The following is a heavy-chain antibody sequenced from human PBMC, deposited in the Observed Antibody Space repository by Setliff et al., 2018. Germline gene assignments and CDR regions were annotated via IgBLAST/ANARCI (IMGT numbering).Heavy chain of an antibody. J-gene: IGHJ5*02. CDR3: ARAAKYDSSGYYGFWFDP. Sequence: SETLSLTCSVSGGSISSSYWTWIRQPPGRGLEWTGYIYSSGSSNYNPSLKSRVTISVDTSKNQFSLRLSSVTAADTAVYYCARAAKYDSSGYYGFWFDPWGQGNLVTVSS. D-gene: IGHD3-22*01. CDR1: GGSISSSY. CDR2: IYSSGSS. V-gene: IGHV4-59*01.